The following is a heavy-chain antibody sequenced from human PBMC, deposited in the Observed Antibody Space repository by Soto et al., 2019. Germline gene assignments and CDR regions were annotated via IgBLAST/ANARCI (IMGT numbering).Heavy chain of an antibody. D-gene: IGHD1-26*01. CDR3: AREGGSLNWFDP. CDR2: ISSSSSTI. J-gene: IGHJ5*02. V-gene: IGHV3-48*02. Sequence: PGGSLRLSCTPSGFIFGDYSMNWVRQAPGKGLEWVSYISSSSSTIYYADSVKGRFTISRDNAKNSLYLQMNSLRDEDTAVYYCAREGGSLNWFDPWGQGTLVTVSS. CDR1: GFIFGDYS.